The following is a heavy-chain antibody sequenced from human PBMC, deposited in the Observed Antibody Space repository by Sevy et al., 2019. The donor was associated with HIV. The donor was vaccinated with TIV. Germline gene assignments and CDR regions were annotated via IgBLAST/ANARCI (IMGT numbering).Heavy chain of an antibody. CDR1: GYIFTDYY. J-gene: IGHJ6*02. V-gene: IGHV1-2*02. Sequence: ASVKVSCKASGYIFTDYYIHWVRQAPGQGLEWMAWINSDSGVTNYALRFQGEVTVTRDTSLSTAYLELTNLKSDDTAIYYCARLTTQPTSDLYGLDVWGQGTTVTVSS. CDR2: INSDSGVT. D-gene: IGHD4-4*01. CDR3: ARLTTQPTSDLYGLDV.